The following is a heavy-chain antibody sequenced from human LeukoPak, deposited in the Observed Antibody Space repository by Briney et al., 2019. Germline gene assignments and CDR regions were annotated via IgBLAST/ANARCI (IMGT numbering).Heavy chain of an antibody. CDR1: GFTFSSYA. CDR2: ISGSGGST. D-gene: IGHD2-15*01. Sequence: TGGSLRLSCAASGFTFSSYAMNWVRQAPGKGLEWVSAISGSGGSTYYADSVKGRFTISRDNSKNTLYLQKNSLRAEDTAVYYCAKDRAISGVGWYCFDYWGQGTLVTVSS. CDR3: AKDRAISGVGWYCFDY. V-gene: IGHV3-23*01. J-gene: IGHJ4*02.